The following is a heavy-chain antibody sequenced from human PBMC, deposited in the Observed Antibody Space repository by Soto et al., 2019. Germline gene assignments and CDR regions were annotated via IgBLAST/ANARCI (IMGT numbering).Heavy chain of an antibody. V-gene: IGHV3-21*06. CDR2: ISSTTNYI. J-gene: IGHJ4*02. CDR1: GFTYTRYS. CDR3: ARESEDLTSNFDY. Sequence: GGSLRLSCAASGFTYTRYSMNWVRQAPGKGLEWVSSISSTTNYIYYGDSMKGRFTISRDNAKNSLYLEMNSLRAEDTAVYYCARESEDLTSNFDYWGQGTLVTVSS.